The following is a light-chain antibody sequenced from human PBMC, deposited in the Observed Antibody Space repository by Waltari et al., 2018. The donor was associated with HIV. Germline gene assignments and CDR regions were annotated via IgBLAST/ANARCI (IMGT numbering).Light chain of an antibody. CDR3: QQRSNWPPGGAYT. J-gene: IGKJ2*01. Sequence: EIVLTQSPATLSLSPGDRATLPCRASQSVRGYLACYQQKPGQAPRLLIYDASDRATGTPARFSGSGSGTDFTLTISSLEPEDFAVYYCQQRSNWPPGGAYTFGQGTKLEIK. CDR2: DAS. V-gene: IGKV3-11*01. CDR1: QSVRGY.